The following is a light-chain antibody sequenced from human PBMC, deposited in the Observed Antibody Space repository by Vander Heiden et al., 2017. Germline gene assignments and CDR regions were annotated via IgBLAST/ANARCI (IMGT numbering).Light chain of an antibody. Sequence: DIQMTQSPSSLSASVGDRVTITCQASQDISNYLNWYQQKPGKAPKLLIYDASNLETGVPSRFSGSGSGTDFTFSISSLQPEDIATYYCQQYDNEPITFGGGTKVEIK. CDR3: QQYDNEPIT. J-gene: IGKJ4*01. CDR2: DAS. CDR1: QDISNY. V-gene: IGKV1-33*01.